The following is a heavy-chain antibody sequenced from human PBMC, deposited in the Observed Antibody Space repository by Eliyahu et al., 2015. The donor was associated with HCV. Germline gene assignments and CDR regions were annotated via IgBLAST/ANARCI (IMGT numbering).Heavy chain of an antibody. CDR3: ASGGGGIAVAGTGGWFDP. J-gene: IGHJ5*02. V-gene: IGHV4-59*01. D-gene: IGHD6-19*01. CDR2: IHYSGRT. CDR1: GGSXXTYY. Sequence: QVQLQESGPGLVKPSETLSLTCTVSGGSXXTYYWSWIRQPPGKGLEWIGYIHYSGRTNYNPSLKSRITISVDTSKNQFSLNLTSVTAADTAVYYCASGGGGIAVAGTGGWFDPWGQGTLVTVSS.